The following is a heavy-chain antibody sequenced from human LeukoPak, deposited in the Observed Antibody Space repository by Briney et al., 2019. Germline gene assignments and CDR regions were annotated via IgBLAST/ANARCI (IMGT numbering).Heavy chain of an antibody. CDR1: GFTFSSYD. CDR2: IGTAGDT. D-gene: IGHD2-8*01. CDR3: AKRGVL. J-gene: IGHJ4*02. Sequence: GGSLRLSCAASGFTFSSYDMHWVRHATGKGLEWVSAIGTAGDTYYPGSVKGRFTISRDNSKNTVYLQMNSLRADDTAVYYCAKRGVLWGQGTLVTVSS. V-gene: IGHV3-13*01.